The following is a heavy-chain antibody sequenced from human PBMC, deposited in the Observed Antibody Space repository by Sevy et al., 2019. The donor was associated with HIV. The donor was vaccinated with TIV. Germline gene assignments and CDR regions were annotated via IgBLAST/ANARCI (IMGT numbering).Heavy chain of an antibody. Sequence: GGSLRLSCAASGFTFSSYGMHWVRQAPGKGLEWVAVISYDGSNKYYAGSVKGRFTISRDNSKNTLYLQMNSLRAEDTAVYYCANGLSITGTTWGYFDYWGQGTLVTVSS. CDR2: ISYDGSNK. J-gene: IGHJ4*02. CDR3: ANGLSITGTTWGYFDY. V-gene: IGHV3-30*18. D-gene: IGHD1-20*01. CDR1: GFTFSSYG.